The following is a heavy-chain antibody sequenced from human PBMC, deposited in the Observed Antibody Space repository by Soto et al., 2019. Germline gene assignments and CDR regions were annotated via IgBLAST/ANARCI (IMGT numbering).Heavy chain of an antibody. D-gene: IGHD5-12*01. V-gene: IGHV5-51*01. CDR1: CYCFTNYW. CDR3: ASTDVVSTIDDGRDAFDI. CDR2: IYPGDSDT. Sequence: HGESLKTPRKGSCYCFTNYWNGRVRQTPWKGPEWMGVIYPGDSDTRYSPSFQGQVTISADKSISTAYLQWSSLKASDTAIYYCASTDVVSTIDDGRDAFDIWGQGTMVTVSS. J-gene: IGHJ3*02.